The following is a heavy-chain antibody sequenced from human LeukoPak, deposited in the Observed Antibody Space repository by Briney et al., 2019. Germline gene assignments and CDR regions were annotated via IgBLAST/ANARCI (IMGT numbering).Heavy chain of an antibody. CDR2: VYYTGST. D-gene: IGHD6-19*01. CDR1: GGSISSYY. J-gene: IGHJ6*03. Sequence: SETLSLTCTVSGGSISSYYWSWVRQPPGKGLEWIGFVYYTGSTNYNPSLKSRVSMSVDTSKNQFSLKLSSVTAADTAVYYCARGGSGWNYYYYYMDVWGKGTTVTISS. CDR3: ARGGSGWNYYYYYMDV. V-gene: IGHV4-59*08.